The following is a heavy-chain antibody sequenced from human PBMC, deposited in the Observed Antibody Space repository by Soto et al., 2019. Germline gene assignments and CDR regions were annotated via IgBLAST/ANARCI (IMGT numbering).Heavy chain of an antibody. CDR3: ARYSPFYSSGWYAFDI. Sequence: EVQLVESGGGLVKPGGSLRLSCAASGFTFSNAWMSWVRQAPGKGLEWVSYISSSGSTIYYADSVKGRFTISRDNAKNSLYLQMNSLRAEDTAVYYCARYSPFYSSGWYAFDIWGQGTMVTVSS. CDR1: GFTFSNAW. J-gene: IGHJ3*02. V-gene: IGHV3-48*04. D-gene: IGHD6-19*01. CDR2: ISSSGSTI.